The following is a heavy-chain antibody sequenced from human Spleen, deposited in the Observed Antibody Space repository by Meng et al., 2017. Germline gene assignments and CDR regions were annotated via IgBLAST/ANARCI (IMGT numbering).Heavy chain of an antibody. V-gene: IGHV4-39*07. CDR3: ARVKYYQSPNWFDP. D-gene: IGHD2/OR15-2a*01. J-gene: IGHJ5*02. CDR2: IYYSGNT. CDR1: GGSISSTSYY. Sequence: QVQRSDVGPGLVKPSETLSLTCMVSGGSISSTSYYWVCIRQPPGKGLEWIGSIYYSGNTYYNPSLKSRITISVDTSKNQFSLKMNSMTAADTAVYYCARVKYYQSPNWFDPWGQGTLVTVSS.